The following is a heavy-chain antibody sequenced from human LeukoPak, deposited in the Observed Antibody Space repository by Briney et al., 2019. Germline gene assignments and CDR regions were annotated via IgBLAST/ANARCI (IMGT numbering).Heavy chain of an antibody. D-gene: IGHD6-13*01. CDR2: IIPIFGTA. CDR1: GGTFSSYA. V-gene: IGHV1-69*01. J-gene: IGHJ3*02. Sequence: ASVKVSCKASGGTFSSYAISWVRQAPGQGLEWMGGIIPIFGTANYAQKSQGRVTITADESTSTAYMELSSLRSEDTAVYYCARELGPEFPYSSPLDAFDIWGQGTMVTVSS. CDR3: ARELGPEFPYSSPLDAFDI.